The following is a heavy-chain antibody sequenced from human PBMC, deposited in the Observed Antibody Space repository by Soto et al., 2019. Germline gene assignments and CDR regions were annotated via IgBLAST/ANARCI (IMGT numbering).Heavy chain of an antibody. CDR3: ARGRTRITIFGVVITPTHNWCDP. D-gene: IGHD3-3*01. Sequence: TATLSLTCAVYGGSFSGYYWSWIRQPPGKGLEWIGEINHSGSTNYNPSLKSRVTISVDTSKNQFSLKLSSVTAADTAVYYCARGRTRITIFGVVITPTHNWCDPWGQGTLVTVS. V-gene: IGHV4-34*01. CDR1: GGSFSGYY. J-gene: IGHJ5*02. CDR2: INHSGST.